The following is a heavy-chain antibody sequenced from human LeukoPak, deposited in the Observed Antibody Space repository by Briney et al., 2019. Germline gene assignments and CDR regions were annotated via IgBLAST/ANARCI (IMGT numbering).Heavy chain of an antibody. CDR3: VLLPLRGYSYGYLDY. CDR1: GYTFTIYY. V-gene: IGHV1-46*01. D-gene: IGHD5-18*01. CDR2: INPSGGST. Sequence: ASVNVSCKASGYTFTIYYMHWVRQAPGQGLEWMGIINPSGGSTSYAQKFQGRVTMTRDTSTSTVYMELSSLRSEDTAVYYCVLLPLRGYSYGYLDYWGQGTLVTVSS. J-gene: IGHJ4*02.